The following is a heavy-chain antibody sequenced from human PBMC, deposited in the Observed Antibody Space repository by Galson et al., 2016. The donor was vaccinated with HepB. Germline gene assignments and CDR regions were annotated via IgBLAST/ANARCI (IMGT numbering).Heavy chain of an antibody. J-gene: IGHJ4*02. D-gene: IGHD6-19*01. V-gene: IGHV3-30*18. CDR3: AKDLKSSVAYYFDS. CDR2: TSYDGSNK. Sequence: SLRLSCAVSGFVFSSYGMHWVRQTPGKGLEWMAFTSYDGSNKLYADSVKGRFIISRDNSKNTLYLQMNGLKTEDTAEYYCAKDLKSSVAYYFDSWGQGTLVTVSS. CDR1: GFVFSSYG.